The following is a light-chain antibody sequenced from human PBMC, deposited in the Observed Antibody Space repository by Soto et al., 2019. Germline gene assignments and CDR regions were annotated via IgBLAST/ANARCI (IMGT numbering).Light chain of an antibody. V-gene: IGKV3-20*01. CDR3: QQYGSSPRT. CDR2: GAS. CDR1: QSVRNSY. Sequence: EIVLTQSPGTLSLSPGERATLSCRASQSVRNSYLAWYQQKPGQAPRLLIFGASGRATGIPDRFSGSGSGTDFTLTISRLEPEDFAVYYCQQYGSSPRTFGQGTKVDIK. J-gene: IGKJ1*01.